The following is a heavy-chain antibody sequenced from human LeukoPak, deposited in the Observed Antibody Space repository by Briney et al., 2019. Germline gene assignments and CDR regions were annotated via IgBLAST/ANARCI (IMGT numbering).Heavy chain of an antibody. D-gene: IGHD4-17*01. V-gene: IGHV3-9*01. Sequence: GGSLRLSCAASGFTFDDYAMHWVRQAPGKGLEWVSGISWNSGSIGYADSVKGRFTISRDNAKNSLYLQVNSLRAEDTAVYYCARPGSYGDYGWYDYWGQGTLVTVSS. J-gene: IGHJ4*02. CDR2: ISWNSGSI. CDR1: GFTFDDYA. CDR3: ARPGSYGDYGWYDY.